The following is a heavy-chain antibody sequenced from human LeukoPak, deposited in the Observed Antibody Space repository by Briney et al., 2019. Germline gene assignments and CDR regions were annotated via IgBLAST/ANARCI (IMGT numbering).Heavy chain of an antibody. V-gene: IGHV3-7*01. J-gene: IGHJ4*01. CDR2: IKHDGSEQ. D-gene: IGHD1-26*01. CDR3: KSGGAAPGSFDY. Sequence: GGSLRLSCAASGFTFTTYWMSWMRQAPGKGLQWVANIKHDGSEQYYVDSVKGRFTISRDNAKNSLLLQMNSLGVEDTAVYYCKSGGAAPGSFDYWGHGALVTVSS. CDR1: GFTFTTYW.